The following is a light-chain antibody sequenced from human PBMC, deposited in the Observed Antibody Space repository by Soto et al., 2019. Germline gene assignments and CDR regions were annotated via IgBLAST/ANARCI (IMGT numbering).Light chain of an antibody. V-gene: IGKV1-17*03. CDR2: GAS. CDR3: LQHNSYPYT. Sequence: DIQMTQSPSAVSASVGDTVTVTCRASQGITTFLAWFRQRPGKVPERLIYGASSLQSGVPSRFSGRGSETEFALTISSLQPEDFGTYYCLQHNSYPYTFGPGTKLEIK. J-gene: IGKJ2*01. CDR1: QGITTF.